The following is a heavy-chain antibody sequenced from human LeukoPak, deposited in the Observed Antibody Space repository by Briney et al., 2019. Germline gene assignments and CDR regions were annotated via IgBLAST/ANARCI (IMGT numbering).Heavy chain of an antibody. V-gene: IGHV4-39*01. CDR2: FQNSATN. CDR3: ASLLGYCDGWSCSAWGT. D-gene: IGHD2-15*01. J-gene: IGHJ4*02. Sequence: KSPETLSPACSVSGGSITSSGYYWSWIRQPPGKGLEWLGNFQNSATNYYNPSLNSRVTMSVDMSKSQFSLSLSSVTAADTAVYYCASLLGYCDGWSCSAWGTWGQGTPVPVSS. CDR1: GGSITSSGYY.